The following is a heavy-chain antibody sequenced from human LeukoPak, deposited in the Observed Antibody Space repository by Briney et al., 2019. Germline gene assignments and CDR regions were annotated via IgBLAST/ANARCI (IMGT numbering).Heavy chain of an antibody. V-gene: IGHV1-8*03. CDR2: MNPNSGNT. Sequence: ASVKVSCKASGYTFTSYDINWVRQATGQGLEWMGWMNPNSGNTGYEQKFQGRVTITRNTSISTAYMELSSLRPEDTAVYYCARGKAAAGTGAFDIWGQGTMVTVSS. J-gene: IGHJ3*02. CDR3: ARGKAAAGTGAFDI. CDR1: GYTFTSYD. D-gene: IGHD6-13*01.